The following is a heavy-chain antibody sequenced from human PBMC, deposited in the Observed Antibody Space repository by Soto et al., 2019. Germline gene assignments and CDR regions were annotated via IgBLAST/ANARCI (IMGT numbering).Heavy chain of an antibody. V-gene: IGHV4-34*01. CDR3: PSTVAYSSYSWFDR. CDR2: INHSGST. Sequence: SETLSLTCSVYGWSFSGYYWSWIRQPPGKGLEWIGEINHSGSTNYNPSLKSRVTISVDTYKNQFYLKLRSLTAADTAVSYCPSTVAYSSYSWFDRWGQRPMVPVSS. D-gene: IGHD2-21*01. J-gene: IGHJ5*02. CDR1: GWSFSGYY.